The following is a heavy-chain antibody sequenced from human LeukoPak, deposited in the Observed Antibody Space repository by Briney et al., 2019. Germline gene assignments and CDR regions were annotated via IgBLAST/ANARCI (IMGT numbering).Heavy chain of an antibody. J-gene: IGHJ3*02. CDR2: IYYIGST. CDR3: ARGAYCGGDCYSYPHDAFDI. D-gene: IGHD2-21*02. V-gene: IGHV4-59*01. CDR1: DASISSYY. Sequence: SETLSLTCTVSDASISSYYWSWIRQPPGQGLEWIGYIYYIGSTNYNTSLKSRVSISVDTSKNQFSLKLSSVTAADTAVYYCARGAYCGGDCYSYPHDAFDIWGQGTMVTVSS.